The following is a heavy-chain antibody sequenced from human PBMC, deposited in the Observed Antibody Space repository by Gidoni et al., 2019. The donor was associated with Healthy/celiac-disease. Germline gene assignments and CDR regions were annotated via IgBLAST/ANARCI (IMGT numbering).Heavy chain of an antibody. J-gene: IGHJ4*02. Sequence: QVQLVQSGAEVKKPGASVKVSCKASGYTFTSYGISWVRQAPGQGLEWMGWISAYNGNTMTTDTSTSTAYMELRSLRSDDTAVYYCARDRGYSSGWYNDYWGQGTLVTVSS. D-gene: IGHD6-19*01. V-gene: IGHV1-18*04. CDR2: ISAYNGN. CDR1: GYTFTSYG. CDR3: ARDRGYSSGWYNDY.